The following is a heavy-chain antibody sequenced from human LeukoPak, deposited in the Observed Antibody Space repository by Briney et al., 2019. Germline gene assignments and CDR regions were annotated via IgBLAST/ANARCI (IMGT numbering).Heavy chain of an antibody. CDR1: GFTFSNAW. J-gene: IGHJ4*02. Sequence: GGSLRLSCAASGFTFSNAWMSWVRQAPGKGLECVGRIKSKTDGGTTDYAAPVKGRFTISRDDSKNTLYLQMNSLKTEDTAVYYCTTGGYVLRYFDWLDYWGQGTLVTVSS. V-gene: IGHV3-15*01. CDR3: TTGGYVLRYFDWLDY. D-gene: IGHD3-9*01. CDR2: IKSKTDGGTT.